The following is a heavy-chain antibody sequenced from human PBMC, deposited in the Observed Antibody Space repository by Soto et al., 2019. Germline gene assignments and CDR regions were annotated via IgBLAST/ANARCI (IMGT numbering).Heavy chain of an antibody. J-gene: IGHJ6*02. D-gene: IGHD3-22*01. Sequence: ASVKVSCKASGYTFTSYGISWVRQAPGQGLEWMGWISAYNGNTNYAQKLQGRVTMTTDTSTSTAYMELRSLRSDDTAVYYCARDAGPYYYDSSGYYYAIYYYYYYGMDVWGQG. CDR3: ARDAGPYYYDSSGYYYAIYYYYYYGMDV. CDR2: ISAYNGNT. CDR1: GYTFTSYG. V-gene: IGHV1-18*04.